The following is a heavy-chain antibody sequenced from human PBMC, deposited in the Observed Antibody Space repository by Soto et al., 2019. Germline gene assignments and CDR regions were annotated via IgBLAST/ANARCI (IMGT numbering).Heavy chain of an antibody. J-gene: IGHJ4*02. D-gene: IGHD3-16*02. V-gene: IGHV4-34*01. Sequence: SETLSLTCAVYGESFPDYYWSWIRQPPGKGLEWIGEINHSGSTNYNPSLKSRVIISVDTSKNQFSLKLTSVTAADTAGYYCARGGGGYDYVWGTYRPFDFWGQGTLVTVSS. CDR2: INHSGST. CDR3: ARGGGGYDYVWGTYRPFDF. CDR1: GESFPDYY.